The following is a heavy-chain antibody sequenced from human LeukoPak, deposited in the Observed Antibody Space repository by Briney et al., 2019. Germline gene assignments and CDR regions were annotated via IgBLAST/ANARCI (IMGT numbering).Heavy chain of an antibody. D-gene: IGHD3-3*01. J-gene: IGHJ4*02. CDR3: ASAARDFWSGYYTRENPYYFEY. CDR1: GGSISRYY. Sequence: SETLSLTCTVSGGSISRYYWSWIRQPPGKGLEWIGSIYYSGSTYYNPSLKSRVTISVDTSKNQFSLKLSSVTAADTAVYYCASAARDFWSGYYTRENPYYFEYWGQGTLVTVSS. CDR2: IYYSGST. V-gene: IGHV4-59*05.